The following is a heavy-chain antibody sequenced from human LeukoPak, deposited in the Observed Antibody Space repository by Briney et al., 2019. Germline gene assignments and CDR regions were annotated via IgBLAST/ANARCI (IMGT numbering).Heavy chain of an antibody. V-gene: IGHV3-48*01. J-gene: IGHJ4*02. CDR3: ARDLGLDY. CDR2: ISSSSSSI. Sequence: GGSLRPSYAASGFTFSSYSMNWVRQAPGKGLEWVSYISSSSSSIYYADSVKGRLTISRDNAKNSLYLQMNSLRAEDTAVYYCARDLGLDYWGQGTLVTVSS. D-gene: IGHD1-26*01. CDR1: GFTFSSYS.